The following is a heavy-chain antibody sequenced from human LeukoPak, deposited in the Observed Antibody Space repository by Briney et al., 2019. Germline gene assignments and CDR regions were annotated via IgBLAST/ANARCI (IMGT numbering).Heavy chain of an antibody. CDR1: GGSVTRSGYY. Sequence: SETLSLTCSVSGGSVTRSGYYWGWIRQPPGKGLEWIGTVYYTGTTSYNPSLTSRLTISADTSNNQFSLKLSSVTAADTAVYYCARHKYSFDFWGQGALVTVSS. V-gene: IGHV4-39*01. CDR2: VYYTGTT. J-gene: IGHJ4*02. CDR3: ARHKYSFDF.